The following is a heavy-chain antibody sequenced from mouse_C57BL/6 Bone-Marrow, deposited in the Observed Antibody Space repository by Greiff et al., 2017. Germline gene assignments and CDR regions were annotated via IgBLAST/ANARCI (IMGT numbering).Heavy chain of an antibody. CDR1: GYTFTDYY. CDR3: ARGLLRGSPWYCDV. D-gene: IGHD1-1*01. J-gene: IGHJ1*03. CDR2: IYPGSGNT. Sequence: VQLQQSGAELVRPGASVKLSCKASGYTFTDYYINWVKQRPGQGLEWIARIYPGSGNTYYNEKFKGKATLTAEKSSSTAYMQLSSLTSEDCAGYVYARGLLRGSPWYCDVWGTGTTVTVSS. V-gene: IGHV1-76*01.